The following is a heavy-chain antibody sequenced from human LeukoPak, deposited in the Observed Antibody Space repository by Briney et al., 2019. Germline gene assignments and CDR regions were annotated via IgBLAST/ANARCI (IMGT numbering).Heavy chain of an antibody. CDR1: GGSISSGDYY. V-gene: IGHV4-30-4*08. D-gene: IGHD3-10*01. J-gene: IGHJ5*02. CDR2: IYYSGST. CDR3: AREEYYGSGNWFDP. Sequence: SETLSLTCTVSGGSISSGDYYWSWIRQPPGKGLEWIGYIYYSGSTYYNPSLKSRVTISVDTSKNQFSLKLSSVTAADTAVYYCAREEYYGSGNWFDPWGQGTLVTVSS.